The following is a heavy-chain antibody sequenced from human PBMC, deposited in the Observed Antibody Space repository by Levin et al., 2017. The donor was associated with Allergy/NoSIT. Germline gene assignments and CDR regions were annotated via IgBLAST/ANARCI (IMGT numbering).Heavy chain of an antibody. J-gene: IGHJ6*02. V-gene: IGHV4-59*01. CDR2: IYYSGST. Sequence: SQTLSLPCTVSGGSISSYYWSWIRQPPGKGLEWIGYIYYSGSTNYNPSLKSRVTISVDTSKNQFSLRLSSVTAADTAVYYCARAVPGSIVGATAYGMDVWGQGTTVTVSS. D-gene: IGHD1-26*01. CDR1: GGSISSYY. CDR3: ARAVPGSIVGATAYGMDV.